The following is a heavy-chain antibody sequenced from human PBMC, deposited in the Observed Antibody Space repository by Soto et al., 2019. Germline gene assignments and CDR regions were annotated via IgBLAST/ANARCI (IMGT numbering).Heavy chain of an antibody. V-gene: IGHV3-23*01. CDR3: AKGRGGSGSLTPRVDF. D-gene: IGHD3-10*01. Sequence: EVQLLESGGGLVQPGGSLRLSCAASGFTFNNYAMTWVRLAPGKGLEWLSAISGGGDTTSYADSVKGRFTGFRVGSKNTLYLQMSSLRAEDTALYYCAKGRGGSGSLTPRVDFWGQGTLVTVSS. J-gene: IGHJ4*02. CDR2: ISGGGDTT. CDR1: GFTFNNYA.